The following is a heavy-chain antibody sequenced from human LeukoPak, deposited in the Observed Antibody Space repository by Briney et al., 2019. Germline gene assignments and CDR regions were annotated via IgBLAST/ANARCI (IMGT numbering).Heavy chain of an antibody. CDR2: INSDGSST. D-gene: IGHD2-2*01. J-gene: IGHJ3*02. CDR1: GFTFSSYW. CDR3: ASHPRTDIVVVPAADDAFDI. V-gene: IGHV3-74*01. Sequence: GGSLRLSCAASGFTFSSYWMHWVRQAPGKGLVWVSRINSDGSSTSYADSVKGRFTISRDNAKNSLYLQMNSLRAEDTAVYYCASHPRTDIVVVPAADDAFDIWGQGTMVTVSS.